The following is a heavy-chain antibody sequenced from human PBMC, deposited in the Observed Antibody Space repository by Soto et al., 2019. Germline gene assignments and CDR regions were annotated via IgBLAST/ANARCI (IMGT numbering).Heavy chain of an antibody. V-gene: IGHV1-2*04. J-gene: IGHJ6*02. CDR3: AXGGIAVAGKNYYYGMDV. CDR1: GYTFTGYY. CDR2: INPNSGGT. Sequence: ASVEVSCKASGYTFTGYYMHWVRQAPGQGLEWMGWINPNSGGTNYAQKFQGWVTMTRDTSISTAYMELSRLRSDDTAVYYCAXGGIAVAGKNYYYGMDVWGQGTRVTVSS. D-gene: IGHD6-19*01.